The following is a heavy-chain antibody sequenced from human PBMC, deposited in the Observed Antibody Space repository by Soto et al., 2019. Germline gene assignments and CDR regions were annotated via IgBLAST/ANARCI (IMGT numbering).Heavy chain of an antibody. CDR2: ISSSSSYI. CDR3: ARVSSGYNIALDY. Sequence: GGSLRLSCAASGFNFSFYSMNRVRQAPGKGLEWVSSISSSSSYIYYADSVKGRFTISRDNAKNSLYLQMNSLRAEDTAVYYCARVSSGYNIALDYWGQGTLVTVSS. J-gene: IGHJ4*02. V-gene: IGHV3-21*01. CDR1: GFNFSFYS. D-gene: IGHD3-22*01.